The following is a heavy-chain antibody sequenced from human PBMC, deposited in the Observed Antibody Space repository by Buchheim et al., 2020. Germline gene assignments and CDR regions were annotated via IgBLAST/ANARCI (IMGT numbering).Heavy chain of an antibody. Sequence: EVQLLESGGGLVQPGGSLRLSCAASGFTFSSYAMSWVRQAPGKGLEWVSAISGSGGSTYYADSVKGRFTISRDNSKNTLYLQMSSLRAEDTAVYYCAKAAQYYDFWSGYPNWFDPWGQGTL. CDR2: ISGSGGST. V-gene: IGHV3-23*01. CDR1: GFTFSSYA. CDR3: AKAAQYYDFWSGYPNWFDP. D-gene: IGHD3-3*01. J-gene: IGHJ5*02.